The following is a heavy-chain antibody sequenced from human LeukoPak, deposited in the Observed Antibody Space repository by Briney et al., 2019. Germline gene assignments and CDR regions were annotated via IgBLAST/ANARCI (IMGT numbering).Heavy chain of an antibody. V-gene: IGHV1-46*01. CDR2: INPSGGST. Sequence: ASVKVSCKASGYTFTSYYMHWLRQAPGQGLEWMGIINPSGGSTTYAQKFQGRVTMTRDTSTTTVYMGLSSLRSEDTAVYYCARDTQGGYYYMDVWSKGTTVTVSS. D-gene: IGHD3-16*01. J-gene: IGHJ6*03. CDR3: ARDTQGGYYYMDV. CDR1: GYTFTSYY.